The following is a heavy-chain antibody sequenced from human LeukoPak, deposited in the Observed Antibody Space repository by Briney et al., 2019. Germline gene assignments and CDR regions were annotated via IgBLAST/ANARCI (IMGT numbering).Heavy chain of an antibody. Sequence: PGGSLRLSCAVSAFAFSTYGMIWGGRVPGNGLVWVSRINTDGTYTNYADSVKGRFTISRDNAKNTLYLQMNNLRAEDTAVYYCARGQGTSDYWGQGTLVTVSS. CDR3: ARGQGTSDY. D-gene: IGHD2-2*01. CDR1: AFAFSTYG. J-gene: IGHJ4*02. CDR2: INTDGTYT. V-gene: IGHV3-74*01.